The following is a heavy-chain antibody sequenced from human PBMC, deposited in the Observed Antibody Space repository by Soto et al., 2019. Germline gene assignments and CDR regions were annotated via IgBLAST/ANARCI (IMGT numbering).Heavy chain of an antibody. J-gene: IGHJ5*02. CDR3: ARDQGVAAAGITWFDP. D-gene: IGHD6-13*01. V-gene: IGHV4-59*12. Sequence: SETLSLTCTVSGGSISSYYWSWIRQPPGKGLEWIGYIYYSGSTNYNPSLKSRVTISVDTSKNQFSLRLMSLTAADTAVYYCARDQGVAAAGITWFDPWGQGSLVTVSS. CDR2: IYYSGST. CDR1: GGSISSYY.